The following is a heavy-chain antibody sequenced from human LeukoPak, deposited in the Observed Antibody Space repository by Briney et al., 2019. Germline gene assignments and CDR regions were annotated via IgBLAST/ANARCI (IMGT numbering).Heavy chain of an antibody. CDR2: ISGSGGST. CDR3: AKPHPIRQLVPEYFQH. Sequence: QSGGSLRLSCAASGFTFSSYAMSWVRQAPGKGLEWVSAISGSGGSTYYADSVKGRFTISRDNSKNTLYLQMNSLRAEDTAVYYCAKPHPIRQLVPEYFQHWGQGTLVTVSS. D-gene: IGHD6-13*01. V-gene: IGHV3-23*01. J-gene: IGHJ1*01. CDR1: GFTFSSYA.